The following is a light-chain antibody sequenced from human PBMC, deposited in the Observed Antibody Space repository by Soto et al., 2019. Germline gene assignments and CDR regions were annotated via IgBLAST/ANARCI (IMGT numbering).Light chain of an antibody. CDR3: SSYTTMSTKV. V-gene: IGLV2-14*01. J-gene: IGLJ1*01. Sequence: QSDLTQPASVSGSPGQSITISCTGTSSDVGAYDYVSWYQQHPGKPPKLMIFEVRNRPSGVSSRFSGSRSGNTASLTISGLHAEDEADYYCSSYTTMSTKVFGTGTKLTVL. CDR1: SSDVGAYDY. CDR2: EVR.